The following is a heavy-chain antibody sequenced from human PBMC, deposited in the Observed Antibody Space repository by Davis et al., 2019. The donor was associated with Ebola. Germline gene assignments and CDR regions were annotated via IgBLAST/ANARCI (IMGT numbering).Heavy chain of an antibody. D-gene: IGHD3-22*01. CDR1: GFTFSGST. CDR3: ARDSRYYYDSSGYSTSHAFDI. CDR2: VTASGGHT. V-gene: IGHV3-23*01. Sequence: GGSLRLSCGASGFTFSGSTMHWVRQAPGQGLQWVASVTASGGHTFADSVKGRFPISSDISRNTLYLQMNGLRAEDTAVYYCARDSRYYYDSSGYSTSHAFDIWGQGTMVTVSS. J-gene: IGHJ3*02.